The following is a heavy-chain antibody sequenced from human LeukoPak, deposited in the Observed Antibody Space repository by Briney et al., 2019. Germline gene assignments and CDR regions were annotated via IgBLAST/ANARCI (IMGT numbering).Heavy chain of an antibody. CDR3: AKDASPYY. CDR1: GFTFSSFA. CDR2: IGGSGGST. V-gene: IGHV3-23*01. Sequence: GGSLRLSCVASGFTFSSFAMTWVRQAPGKGLEWVSGIGGSGGSTYYADSVKGRFTISRDNSKNTLYLQMNSLRAEDTAVYYCAKDASPYYWGQGTLVTVSS. J-gene: IGHJ4*02.